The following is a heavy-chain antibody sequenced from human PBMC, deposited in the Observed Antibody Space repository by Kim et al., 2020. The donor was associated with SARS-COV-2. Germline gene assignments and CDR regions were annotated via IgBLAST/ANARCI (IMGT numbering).Heavy chain of an antibody. Sequence: SETLSLTCTVSGDSVSSYFWSWVRQPPGKGLEWIGYIHYSGVTNYNPSLKSRVTISVDTSKNQFSLNLTSVTAADTAVYYCARDARPSGSYLWNFDYWGQGTLVTVSS. J-gene: IGHJ4*02. V-gene: IGHV4-59*02. CDR2: IHYSGVT. CDR1: GDSVSSYF. CDR3: ARDARPSGSYLWNFDY. D-gene: IGHD1-26*01.